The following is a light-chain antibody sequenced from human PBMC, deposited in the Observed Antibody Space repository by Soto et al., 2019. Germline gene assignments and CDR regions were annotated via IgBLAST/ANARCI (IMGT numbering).Light chain of an antibody. CDR3: SSYTSTTTLV. CDR1: SSDVGAYNY. J-gene: IGLJ2*01. Sequence: QSALTQPASVSGSPGQSITISCTGSSSDVGAYNYVSWYQQHPGKVPKLMIYEVSNRPSEVSNRFSGSKSGNTASLTISGLQAEDEADYYCSSYTSTTTLVFGGGTKVTVL. CDR2: EVS. V-gene: IGLV2-14*01.